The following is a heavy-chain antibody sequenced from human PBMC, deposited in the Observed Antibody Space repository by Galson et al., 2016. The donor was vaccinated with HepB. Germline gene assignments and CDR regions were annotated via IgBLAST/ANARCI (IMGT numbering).Heavy chain of an antibody. D-gene: IGHD6-19*01. CDR3: ATGIVVAGKMYYYYMDG. Sequence: ETLSLTCNVSGDSISGTNYYWGWIRQPPGRGLEWIGSIYYPGSTNYSPSLESRVTISVDTSKNHLSLSLSSVTAADTAVYYCATGIVVAGKMYYYYMDGWGKGTSVTVSS. CDR2: IYYPGST. J-gene: IGHJ6*03. CDR1: GDSISGTNYY. V-gene: IGHV4-39*01.